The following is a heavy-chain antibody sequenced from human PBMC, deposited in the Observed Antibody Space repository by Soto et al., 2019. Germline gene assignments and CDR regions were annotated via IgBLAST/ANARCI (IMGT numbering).Heavy chain of an antibody. Sequence: EVQLVESGGGLVQPGGSLRLSCAASGFTFSDHYMDWVRQAPGKGLEWVGRSKNKADSYTTEYAASVKGSFTISRDGSKNSLFLQMNSLKTEETAVYYCTVWGSGNDFGAAWGQGILVTVSS. CDR3: TVWGSGNDFGAA. J-gene: IGHJ4*02. V-gene: IGHV3-72*01. CDR1: GFTFSDHY. D-gene: IGHD3-10*01. CDR2: SKNKADSYTT.